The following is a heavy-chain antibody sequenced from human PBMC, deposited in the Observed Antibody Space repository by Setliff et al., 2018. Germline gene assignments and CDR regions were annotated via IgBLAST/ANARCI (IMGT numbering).Heavy chain of an antibody. CDR3: AREVIDPVSSDAFYI. J-gene: IGHJ3*02. D-gene: IGHD4-4*01. V-gene: IGHV4-30-4*01. Sequence: SETLSLTCTVSGGSIRSGNDHWSWLRQSPGKGLEWIAYISAYTGRAYYNPSLQSRAALSADTSKSQFSLRLTSVTAADTAVYYCAREVIDPVSSDAFYIWGQGRMVTVSS. CDR1: GGSIRSGNDH. CDR2: ISAYTGRA.